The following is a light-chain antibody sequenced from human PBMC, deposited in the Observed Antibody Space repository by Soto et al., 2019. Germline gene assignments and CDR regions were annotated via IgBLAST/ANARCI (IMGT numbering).Light chain of an antibody. CDR2: KAS. V-gene: IGKV1-5*03. CDR3: QQYNSYWT. CDR1: QDINNY. J-gene: IGKJ1*01. Sequence: DIQMTQSPSSLSASVGDRVTITCQASQDINNYLNWYQQKPGKAPKLLIYKASSLESGVPSRFSGSGSGTEFTLTISSLQPDDFATYYCQQYNSYWTFGQGTKVDI.